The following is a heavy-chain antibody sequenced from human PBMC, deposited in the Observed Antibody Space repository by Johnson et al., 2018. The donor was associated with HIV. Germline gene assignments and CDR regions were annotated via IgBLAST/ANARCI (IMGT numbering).Heavy chain of an antibody. V-gene: IGHV3-74*03. D-gene: IGHD6-13*01. CDR2: IYSDGSDT. CDR3: AKGSRMAAVGTGAFDL. Sequence: VQLVESGGGLVQPGGSLRLSCAGSGYIFRNYWMHWVRQAPGKGLVWVARIYSDGSDTAYADSVKGRFTISRDNAKKTLYLQMNSLRAEDTAVYYCAKGSRMAAVGTGAFDLWGQGTMVAVSS. CDR1: GYIFRNYW. J-gene: IGHJ3*01.